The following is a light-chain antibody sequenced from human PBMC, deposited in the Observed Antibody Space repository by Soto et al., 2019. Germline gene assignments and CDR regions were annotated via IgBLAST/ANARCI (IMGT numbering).Light chain of an antibody. V-gene: IGLV1-47*01. CDR2: RNN. CDR1: SSNIGSNF. J-gene: IGLJ1*01. Sequence: QSVLTQPPSASGTPGQRVSISCSGTSSNIGSNFVYWYQQVPGTAPKVVIYRNNQRPSGVPDRFSGSKSGTSASLAISGLRSEDDADYYCAAWDDRLSGKLFGTGTKLTVL. CDR3: AAWDDRLSGKL.